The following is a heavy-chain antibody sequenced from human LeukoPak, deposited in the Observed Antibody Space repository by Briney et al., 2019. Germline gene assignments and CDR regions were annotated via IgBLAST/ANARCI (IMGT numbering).Heavy chain of an antibody. CDR3: ARGLSWLQSSYYFDY. Sequence: SETLSLTCAVYGGSFSGYYWSWIRQPPGKGLEWIGEINHSGSTNYNPSLKSRVTISVDTSKNQFSLKLSSVTAADTAVYYCARGLSWLQSSYYFDYWGQGTLVTVPS. D-gene: IGHD5-24*01. J-gene: IGHJ4*02. V-gene: IGHV4-34*01. CDR1: GGSFSGYY. CDR2: INHSGST.